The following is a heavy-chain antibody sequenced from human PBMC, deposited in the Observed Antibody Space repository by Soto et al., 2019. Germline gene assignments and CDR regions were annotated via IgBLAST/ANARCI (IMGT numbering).Heavy chain of an antibody. CDR3: ARLHCHSPNCAPLDP. CDR1: GGSISDDTYY. D-gene: IGHD2-2*01. V-gene: IGHV4-39*01. J-gene: IGHJ5*02. CDR2: IYYSGTS. Sequence: QLQLQESGPGLVKPSETLSLTCTVSGGSISDDTYYWGWIRQPPGKGLEWIGSIYYSGTSSYNPSLKSRVPMSVDTSKQQLFLRLTSVTAADTAVYYCARLHCHSPNCAPLDPWGQGTLVIVSS.